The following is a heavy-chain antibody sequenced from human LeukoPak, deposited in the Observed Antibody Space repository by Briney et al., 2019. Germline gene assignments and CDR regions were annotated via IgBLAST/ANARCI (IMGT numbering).Heavy chain of an antibody. J-gene: IGHJ4*02. D-gene: IGHD2-8*01. V-gene: IGHV4-59*01. CDR2: IYYSGST. CDR3: ASLYCTNGVCPDY. CDR1: GGSISSYY. Sequence: SETLSLTCTVSGGSISSYYWSWIRQPPGKGLEWIGYIYYSGSTNYNPSLRSRVTISVDTSKNQFSLKLSSVTAADTAVYYCASLYCTNGVCPDYWGQGTLVTVSS.